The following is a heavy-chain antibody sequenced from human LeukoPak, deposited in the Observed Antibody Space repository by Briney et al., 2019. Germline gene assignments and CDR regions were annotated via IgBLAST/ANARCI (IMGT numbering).Heavy chain of an antibody. CDR1: GLSISSFA. D-gene: IGHD3-16*01. Sequence: GGSLRLSCAASGLSISSFAMSWVRQAPARGREWLSSMKGTGETYYADSVRGRFPLSRDGSRNTVYLQLNNLRVEDTAVYYCARASWVSSADAVWWGQGTVVTVPS. CDR2: MKGTGET. J-gene: IGHJ4*02. CDR3: ARASWVSSADAVW. V-gene: IGHV3-23*01.